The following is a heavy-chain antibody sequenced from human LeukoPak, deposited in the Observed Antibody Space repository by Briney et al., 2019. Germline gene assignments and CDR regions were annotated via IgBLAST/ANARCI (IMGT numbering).Heavy chain of an antibody. Sequence: SETLSLTCAVYGGSFSGYYWSWIRQPPGKGLEWIGEINHSGSTNYNPSLKSRVTISVDTSKNQFSLKLSSVTAADTAVYYCARPAWSGQMYYYYYMDVWGKGTTVTVSS. D-gene: IGHD3-3*01. J-gene: IGHJ6*03. V-gene: IGHV4-34*01. CDR3: ARPAWSGQMYYYYYMDV. CDR2: INHSGST. CDR1: GGSFSGYY.